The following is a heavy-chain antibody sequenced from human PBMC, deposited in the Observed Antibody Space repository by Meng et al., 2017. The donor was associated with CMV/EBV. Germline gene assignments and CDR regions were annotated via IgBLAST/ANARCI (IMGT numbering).Heavy chain of an antibody. CDR1: GFSLSTSGMC. CDR3: ARSFGVVIATYFDY. CDR2: IDWDDDK. V-gene: IGHV2-70*20. Sequence: SGPTLVKPTQTLTLTCTFSGFSLSTSGMCVSWVRQPPGKALEWLALIDWDDDKYYSTSLKTRLTISKDTSKNQVALTMTNMDPVDTATYYCARSFGVVIATYFDYWGQGTLVTVSS. J-gene: IGHJ4*02. D-gene: IGHD2-21*01.